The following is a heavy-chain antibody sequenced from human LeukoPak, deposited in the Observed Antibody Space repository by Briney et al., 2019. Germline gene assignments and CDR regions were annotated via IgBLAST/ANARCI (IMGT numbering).Heavy chain of an antibody. J-gene: IGHJ4*02. CDR3: AKESVAARLPFDY. V-gene: IGHV3-48*01. Sequence: GGSLRLSCAASGFIFSNYTMNWVRQAPGKGLEWVSFISTSGNTIYYADSVEGRFTISRDNSKNTLYLQMNSRRAEDTAVYYCAKESVAARLPFDYWGQGTLVTVSS. CDR2: ISTSGNTI. D-gene: IGHD6-6*01. CDR1: GFIFSNYT.